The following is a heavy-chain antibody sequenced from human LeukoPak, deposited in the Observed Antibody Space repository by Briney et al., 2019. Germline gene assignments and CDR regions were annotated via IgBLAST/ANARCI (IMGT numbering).Heavy chain of an antibody. D-gene: IGHD5-18*01. CDR1: GYTFTSYG. Sequence: ASVKVSCKASGYTFTSYGISWVRQAPGQGLEWMGWISAYNGNTNYAQKLQGRVTMTTDTSTSTAYMELRSLRSDDTAVYYCARDSKGYRYGYRGGYYDYYYMDVWGKGTTVTVSS. V-gene: IGHV1-18*01. CDR2: ISAYNGNT. J-gene: IGHJ6*03. CDR3: ARDSKGYRYGYRGGYYDYYYMDV.